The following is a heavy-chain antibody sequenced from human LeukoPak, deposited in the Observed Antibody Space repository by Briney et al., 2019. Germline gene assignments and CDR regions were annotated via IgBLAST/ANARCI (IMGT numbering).Heavy chain of an antibody. CDR1: GFTFSSYA. J-gene: IGHJ4*02. CDR3: AKDRRVDYDFWRRGFDY. V-gene: IGHV3-30-3*01. CDR2: ISYDGSNK. Sequence: GGSLRLSCAASGFTFSSYAMHWVRQAPGKGLEWVAVISYDGSNKYYADSVKGRFTISRDNSKNTLYLQMNSLRAEDTAVYYCAKDRRVDYDFWRRGFDYWGQGTLVTVSS. D-gene: IGHD3-3*01.